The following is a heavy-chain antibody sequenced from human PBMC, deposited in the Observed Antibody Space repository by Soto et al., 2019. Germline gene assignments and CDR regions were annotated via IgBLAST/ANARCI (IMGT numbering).Heavy chain of an antibody. CDR3: AREWVSGSLYYFDY. D-gene: IGHD1-26*01. CDR1: GYTFTGYY. Sequence: QVQLVQSGAEVKKPGASVKVSCKASGYTFTGYYMHWVRQAPGQGLEWMGWINPNSGGTNYAQKFQGWVTMTRDTSIRTAYRELSRLRSDDTAVYYCAREWVSGSLYYFDYWGQGTLVTVSS. CDR2: INPNSGGT. V-gene: IGHV1-2*04. J-gene: IGHJ4*02.